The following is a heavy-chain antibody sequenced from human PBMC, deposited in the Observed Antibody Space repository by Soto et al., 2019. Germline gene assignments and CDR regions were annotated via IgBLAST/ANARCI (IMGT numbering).Heavy chain of an antibody. CDR2: IWYDGSNK. Sequence: SGGSLRLSCAASGFTFSSYAMSWVRQAPGKGLEWVALIWYDGSNKYYADSVRGRFTISRDNSKNTLYLQMNSLRAGDTAVYYCAKGWNYFDSSAYYFDYWGQGTLVTVSS. V-gene: IGHV3-33*06. CDR1: GFTFSSYA. D-gene: IGHD3-22*01. CDR3: AKGWNYFDSSAYYFDY. J-gene: IGHJ4*02.